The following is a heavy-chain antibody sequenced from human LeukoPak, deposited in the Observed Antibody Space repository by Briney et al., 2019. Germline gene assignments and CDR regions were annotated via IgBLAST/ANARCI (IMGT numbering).Heavy chain of an antibody. J-gene: IGHJ4*02. CDR1: GFIFSPTG. CDR3: ARDRNNWNDRTELDY. D-gene: IGHD1-20*01. Sequence: PGGSLRLSCVASGFIFSPTGMTWVRQAPGKGLEWVSTISSSDYASYTESLKGRFTISRDNAKNSLYPQMNSLRAEDTAVYYCARDRNNWNDRTELDYWGQGTLVTVSS. V-gene: IGHV3-21*01. CDR2: ISSSDYA.